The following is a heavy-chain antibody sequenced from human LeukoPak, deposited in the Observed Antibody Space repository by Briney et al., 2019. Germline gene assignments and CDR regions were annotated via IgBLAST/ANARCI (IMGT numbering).Heavy chain of an antibody. V-gene: IGHV4-4*07. CDR1: GGSISSYY. CDR2: IYTSGST. J-gene: IGHJ4*02. D-gene: IGHD6-6*01. CDR3: AASSSSSGYFDY. Sequence: SETLSLTCTVSGGSISSYYWSWTRQPAGKGLEWIGRIYTSGSTNYNPSLKSRVTMSVDTSKNQFSLKLNSVTAADTAVYYCAASSSSSGYFDYWGQGTLVTVSS.